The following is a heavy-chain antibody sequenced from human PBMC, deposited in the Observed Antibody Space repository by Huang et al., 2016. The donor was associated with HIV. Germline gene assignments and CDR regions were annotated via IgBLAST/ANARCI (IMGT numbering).Heavy chain of an antibody. Sequence: QVPLQESGPGLVKPSETLSLTCPVSGGSISSSYWSWIRQPAGKGLEWSGRIYSSWSTNYNTSLMSLFTMSVDTSKNQFSRKLSSVTAADTAVYLCARAAAGTDWFDPWGQGILVTVSS. V-gene: IGHV4-4*07. CDR3: ARAAAGTDWFDP. J-gene: IGHJ5*02. CDR2: IYSSWST. CDR1: GGSISSSY. D-gene: IGHD6-13*01.